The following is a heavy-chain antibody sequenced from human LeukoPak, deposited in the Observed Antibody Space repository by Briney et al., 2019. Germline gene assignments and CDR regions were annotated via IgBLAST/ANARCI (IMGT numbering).Heavy chain of an antibody. Sequence: GGSLRLSCAASGFTFSSYAMSWVRQAPGKGLEWVSAISGSGSGGSTYYADSVKGRFTISRDNSKNTLYLQMNSLRAEDTAVYYCAKTLTPYYDFWSGPSPMDAFDIWGQGTMVTVSS. CDR2: ISGSGSGGST. D-gene: IGHD3-3*01. V-gene: IGHV3-23*01. CDR1: GFTFSSYA. J-gene: IGHJ3*02. CDR3: AKTLTPYYDFWSGPSPMDAFDI.